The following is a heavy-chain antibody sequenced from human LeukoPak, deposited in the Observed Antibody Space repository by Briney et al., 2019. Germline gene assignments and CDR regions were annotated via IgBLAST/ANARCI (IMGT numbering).Heavy chain of an antibody. CDR3: ARDECSTTSCYGY. D-gene: IGHD2-2*01. CDR2: IWYDGSKE. V-gene: IGHV3-33*01. J-gene: IGHJ4*02. Sequence: PGGSLRLSCAASGFIFSDYGMHWVRQAPGKGLEWVAVIWYDGSKEYYADSVKGRFTISRDGSKNTVYLQMNSLRGEDTAVYYCARDECSTTSCYGYWGQGTLVTVSS. CDR1: GFIFSDYG.